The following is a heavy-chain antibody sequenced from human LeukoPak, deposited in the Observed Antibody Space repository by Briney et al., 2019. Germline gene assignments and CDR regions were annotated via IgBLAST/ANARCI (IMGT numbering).Heavy chain of an antibody. J-gene: IGHJ6*02. Sequence: GSLRLSCAASGFTFSSYWMRWIRQPPGKGLEWIGYIYYSGSTYYNPSLKSRVTISVDTSKNQFSLKLSSVTAADTAVYYCARDCSSTSCHEDYYYYYGMDVWGQGTTVTVSS. CDR1: GFTFSSYW. CDR3: ARDCSSTSCHEDYYYYYGMDV. CDR2: IYYSGST. V-gene: IGHV4-59*01. D-gene: IGHD2-2*01.